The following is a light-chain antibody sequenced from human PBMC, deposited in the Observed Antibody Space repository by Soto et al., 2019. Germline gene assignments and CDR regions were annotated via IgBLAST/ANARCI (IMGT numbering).Light chain of an antibody. J-gene: IGKJ2*01. Sequence: EIMMTQSPATLAVSPGERAALSCRASQSVNSNFAWYQQRPGQAPRLLIYDASTRATDIPARFSGSGSGTEFTLTISSLQSEDLAVYYCQQSNNWPYTFGQGTKVEIK. V-gene: IGKV3-15*01. CDR3: QQSNNWPYT. CDR1: QSVNSN. CDR2: DAS.